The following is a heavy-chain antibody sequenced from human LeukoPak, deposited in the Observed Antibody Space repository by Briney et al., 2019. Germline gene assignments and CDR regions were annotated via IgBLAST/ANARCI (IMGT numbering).Heavy chain of an antibody. CDR1: GFTFDDYT. CDR3: AKLSPARNYYGMDV. Sequence: GGSLRLSCAASGFTFDDYTMPWVRQAPGKGLEWVSLISWDGGSTYYADSVKGRFTISRDNSKNSLYLQMNSLRTEDTALYYCAKLSPARNYYGMDVWGQGTTVTVSS. J-gene: IGHJ6*02. CDR2: ISWDGGST. V-gene: IGHV3-43*01. D-gene: IGHD2-2*01.